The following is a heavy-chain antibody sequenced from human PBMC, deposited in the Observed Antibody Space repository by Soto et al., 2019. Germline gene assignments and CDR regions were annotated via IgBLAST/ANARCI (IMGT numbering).Heavy chain of an antibody. CDR2: IYYSGST. D-gene: IGHD3-22*01. J-gene: IGHJ5*02. CDR3: ARVLLLYYYDSSGYLNWFDP. CDR1: GGSISSGDYY. V-gene: IGHV4-30-4*01. Sequence: SETLSLTCTVSGGSISSGDYYWSWIRQPPGKGLEWIGYIYYSGSTYYNPSLKSRVTISVDTSKNQFSLKLSSVTAADTAVYYCARVLLLYYYDSSGYLNWFDPWGQGTLVTVSS.